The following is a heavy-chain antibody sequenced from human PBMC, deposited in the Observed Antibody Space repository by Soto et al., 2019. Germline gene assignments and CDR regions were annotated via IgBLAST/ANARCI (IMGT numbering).Heavy chain of an antibody. Sequence: PFGPAAGRSYSSQSMNTVLQSRVNGRDRASHMSSSSSTIYYADSVKGGFTISRDNAKNSLYLQMNSLRAEDTALYYCAKDIEDDYVWGSYRATTYYYGMDVWGHGTTVTVSS. CDR3: AKDIEDDYVWGSYRATTYYYGMDV. CDR1: GRSYSSQS. J-gene: IGHJ6*02. D-gene: IGHD3-16*02. CDR2: MSSSSSTI. V-gene: IGHV3-48*04.